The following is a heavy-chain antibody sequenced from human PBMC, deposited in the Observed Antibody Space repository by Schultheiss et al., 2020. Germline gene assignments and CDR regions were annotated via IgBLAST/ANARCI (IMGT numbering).Heavy chain of an antibody. J-gene: IGHJ6*02. CDR3: ARDLAAYGPYGMDV. D-gene: IGHD4-17*01. CDR1: GGSISSGGYY. Sequence: SETLSLTCTVSGGSISSGGYYWSWIRQHPGKGLEWIGYIYYSGSTYYNPSLKSRVTISVDTSKNQFSLKLSSVTAADTAVYYCARDLAAYGPYGMDVWGQGTTVNVSS. V-gene: IGHV4-31*03. CDR2: IYYSGST.